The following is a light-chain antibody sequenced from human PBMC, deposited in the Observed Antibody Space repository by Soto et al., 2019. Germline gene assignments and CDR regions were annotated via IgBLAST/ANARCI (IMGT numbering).Light chain of an antibody. J-gene: IGKJ1*01. CDR1: ESFSIC. V-gene: IGKV1-5*03. CDR3: QQYKSSST. Sequence: DIRMTQSLSTLSASVGDTVTITSRASESFSICLAWYQRKPGKAPNLLINKASSLQSEVPSRFSGSGSGTEFTLTITSLQPDDFGVYYCQQYKSSSTFGQGTKVEIK. CDR2: KAS.